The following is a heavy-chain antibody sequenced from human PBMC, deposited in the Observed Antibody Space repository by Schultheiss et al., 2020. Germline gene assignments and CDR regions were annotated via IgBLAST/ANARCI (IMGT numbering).Heavy chain of an antibody. CDR1: GYTFNSYA. J-gene: IGHJ4*02. V-gene: IGHV1-46*02. CDR3: AKDGYSSSWYHY. Sequence: ASVKVSCKASGYTFNSYAMHWVRQAPGQRLEWMGIINPSGGSTSYTQKFQGRVTLTRDTSISTAYMELSRLRSEDTAVYYCAKDGYSSSWYHYWGQGTLVTVSS. D-gene: IGHD6-13*01. CDR2: INPSGGST.